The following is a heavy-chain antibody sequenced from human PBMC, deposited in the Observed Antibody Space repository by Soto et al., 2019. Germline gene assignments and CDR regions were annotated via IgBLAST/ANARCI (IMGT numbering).Heavy chain of an antibody. CDR3: ASSGTPLYYLDY. CDR2: ISWNSGSI. V-gene: IGHV3-9*01. Sequence: GGSLRLSCAASGFTFDDYAMHWVRQAPGKGLEWVSGISWNSGSIGYADSVKGRFTISRDNAKNSLYLQMNSLRAEDTALYYCASSGTPLYYLDYWGQGTLGTVSS. CDR1: GFTFDDYA. J-gene: IGHJ4*02.